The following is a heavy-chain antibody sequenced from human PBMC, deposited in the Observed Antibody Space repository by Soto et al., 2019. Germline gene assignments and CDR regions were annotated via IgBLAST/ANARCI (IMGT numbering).Heavy chain of an antibody. CDR1: GFTFRSYG. V-gene: IGHV3-30*18. CDR3: AKDRSWNDALYYFDY. D-gene: IGHD1-1*01. CDR2: ISYDGSDK. J-gene: IGHJ4*02. Sequence: VQLVESGGGVVQPGRSLRLSCAASGFTFRSYGMHWVRQAPGKGLEWVAHISYDGSDKYYADSVKGRFSMSRDNSKSTLYLQMNSLRPEDTAVYYCAKDRSWNDALYYFDYWGQGTLVTVSS.